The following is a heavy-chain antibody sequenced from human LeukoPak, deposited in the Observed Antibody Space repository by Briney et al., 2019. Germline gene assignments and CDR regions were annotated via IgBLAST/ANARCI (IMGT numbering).Heavy chain of an antibody. CDR2: ISGSGGST. V-gene: IGHV3-23*01. CDR1: GFTFSSYA. J-gene: IGHJ4*02. CDR3: AKGGGDPYYDSSGYYLFGLDYFDY. D-gene: IGHD3-22*01. Sequence: GGSLRLSCAASGFTFSSYAMSWVRQAPGKGLEWVSAISGSGGSTYYADSVKGRFTISRDNSKNTLYLQMNSLRAEDTAVYYCAKGGGDPYYDSSGYYLFGLDYFDYWGQGTLVTVSS.